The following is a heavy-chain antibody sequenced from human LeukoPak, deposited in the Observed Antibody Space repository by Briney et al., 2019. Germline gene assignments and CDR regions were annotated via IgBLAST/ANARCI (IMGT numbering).Heavy chain of an antibody. CDR1: GITLSNYG. D-gene: IGHD3/OR15-3a*01. V-gene: IGHV3-23*01. CDR2: ISDSGGST. J-gene: IGHJ4*02. Sequence: GGSLKLSCAVSGITLSNYGMSWVRQAPGKGLEWVAGISDSGGSTKYADSVKGRFTISRDNLKNTLFLQMNSLRADDTAVYFCAKRGVVIRVFLVGFHKEAYYFESWGQGALVTVSS. CDR3: AKRGVVIRVFLVGFHKEAYYFES.